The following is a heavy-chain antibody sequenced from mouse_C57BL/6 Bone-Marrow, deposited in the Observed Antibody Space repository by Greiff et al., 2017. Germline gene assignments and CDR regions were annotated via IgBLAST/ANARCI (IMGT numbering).Heavy chain of an antibody. CDR3: ARSKFITTVVATDYYAMDY. J-gene: IGHJ4*01. D-gene: IGHD1-1*01. CDR1: GYTFTSYW. CDR2: IDPNSGGT. Sequence: VQLQQPGAELVKPGASVKLSCKASGYTFTSYWMHWVKQRPGRGLEWIGRIDPNSGGTKYNEKFKSKATLTVDKPSSTAYMQLSSLTSEDSAVYYCARSKFITTVVATDYYAMDYWGQGTSVTVSS. V-gene: IGHV1-72*01.